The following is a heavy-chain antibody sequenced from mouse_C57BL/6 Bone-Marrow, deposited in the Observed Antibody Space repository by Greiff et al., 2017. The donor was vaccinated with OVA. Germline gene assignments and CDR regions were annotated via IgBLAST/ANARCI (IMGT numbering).Heavy chain of an antibody. Sequence: QVHVKQSGTELVKPGASVKLSCKASGYTFTSYWMHWVKQRPGQGLEWIGNINPSNGGTNYNEKFKSKATLTVDKSSSTAYMQLSSLTSEDSAVYYCARYDYDGGFAYWGQGTLVTVSA. V-gene: IGHV1-53*01. CDR2: INPSNGGT. D-gene: IGHD2-4*01. CDR3: ARYDYDGGFAY. CDR1: GYTFTSYW. J-gene: IGHJ3*01.